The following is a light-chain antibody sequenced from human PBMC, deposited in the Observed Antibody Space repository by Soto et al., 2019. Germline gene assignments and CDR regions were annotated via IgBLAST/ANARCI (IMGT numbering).Light chain of an antibody. CDR2: AAS. J-gene: IGKJ1*01. CDR1: QSISSW. CDR3: QQSYSTPWT. V-gene: IGKV1-39*01. Sequence: DIQMTQSPSSLSASVGDRVTITCRASQSISSWLAWYQQKPGKAHKLLIYAASSLQSGVPSRFSGSGSGTDFTLTISSLQPEDFATYYCQQSYSTPWTFGQGTKVDIK.